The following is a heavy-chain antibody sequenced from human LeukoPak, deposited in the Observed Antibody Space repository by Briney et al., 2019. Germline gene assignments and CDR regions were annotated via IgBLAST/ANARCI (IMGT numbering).Heavy chain of an antibody. CDR1: GGSFSGYY. CDR2: IYYSGST. V-gene: IGHV4-59*01. CDR3: ARTSIAAAGVDY. J-gene: IGHJ4*02. Sequence: SETLSLTCAVYGGSFSGYYWSWIRQPPGKGLEWIGYIYYSGSTNYNPSLKSRVTISVDTSKNQFSLKLSSVTAADTAVYYCARTSIAAAGVDYWGQGTLVTVSS. D-gene: IGHD6-13*01.